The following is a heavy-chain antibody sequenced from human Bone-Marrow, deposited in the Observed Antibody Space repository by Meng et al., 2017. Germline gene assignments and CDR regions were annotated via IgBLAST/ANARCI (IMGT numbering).Heavy chain of an antibody. CDR3: ARNRGYDSSGCDT. J-gene: IGHJ5*01. CDR1: GGSISSYY. D-gene: IGHD3-22*01. CDR2: IYYSGST. V-gene: IGHV4-59*01. Sequence: SETLSLTCTVSGGSISSYYWSWIRQPPGKGLEWIGYIYYSGSTNYNPSLKSRVTISVDTSKNQFSLKLSSVTAADTAVYYCARNRGYDSSGCDTWGHGTQVTVSS.